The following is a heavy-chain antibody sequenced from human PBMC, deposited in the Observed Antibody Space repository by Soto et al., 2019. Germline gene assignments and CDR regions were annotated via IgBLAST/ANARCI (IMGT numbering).Heavy chain of an antibody. CDR3: AIDPQYGTVWQRFDS. J-gene: IGHJ4*02. CDR1: GYTFTNYA. CDR2: VNTYNGNP. D-gene: IGHD6-6*01. Sequence: QVQLVQSGVEVKKPGASVKVSCKASGYTFTNYAISWVRQAPGRGLEWMGWVNTYNGNPNYVLIFPGRVTMTTDTSLGTADMELIRTKSDDSAIYYCAIDPQYGTVWQRFDSWGQGTLVIVSS. V-gene: IGHV1-18*01.